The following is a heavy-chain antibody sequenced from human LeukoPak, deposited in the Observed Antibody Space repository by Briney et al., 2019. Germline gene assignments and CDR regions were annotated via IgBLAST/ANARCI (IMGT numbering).Heavy chain of an antibody. CDR1: GGTFSSYA. Sequence: SVKVSCKASGGTFSSYAISWVRQAPGQGLEWMGRIIPIFGTANYAQKFQGRVTITTDESTSTAYMELSSLRSEDTSVYYCAREGSSSSGDNFDYWGQGTLVTVSS. D-gene: IGHD6-6*01. CDR3: AREGSSSSGDNFDY. V-gene: IGHV1-69*05. J-gene: IGHJ4*02. CDR2: IIPIFGTA.